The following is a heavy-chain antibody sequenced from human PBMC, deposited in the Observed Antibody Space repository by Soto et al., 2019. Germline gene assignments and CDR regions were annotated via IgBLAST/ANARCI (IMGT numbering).Heavy chain of an antibody. CDR3: ARDQGYYYDSSGYYTARDAFDI. Sequence: EVQLVESGGGLVQPGGSLRLSCAASGFTFSSYWMHWVRQAPGKGLVWVSRINSDGSSTSYADSVKGRFTISRDNAQNTLYLQMNSLRAEDTAVYYCARDQGYYYDSSGYYTARDAFDIWGQGTMVTVSS. CDR2: INSDGSST. V-gene: IGHV3-74*01. J-gene: IGHJ3*02. CDR1: GFTFSSYW. D-gene: IGHD3-22*01.